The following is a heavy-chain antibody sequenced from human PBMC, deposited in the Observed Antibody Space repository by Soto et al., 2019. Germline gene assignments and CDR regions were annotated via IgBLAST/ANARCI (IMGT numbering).Heavy chain of an antibody. J-gene: IGHJ6*02. CDR2: ISGSGGST. Sequence: GGSLRLSCAASGFTLRNYALSWVRQAPGKGLEWVSAISGSGGSTYYADSVKGRFTISRDNAKNSLYLQMSSLRAEDTAVYYCARDRGGYDRLYYYHGMDVWGQGTTVTVSS. CDR1: GFTLRNYA. D-gene: IGHD5-12*01. V-gene: IGHV3-23*01. CDR3: ARDRGGYDRLYYYHGMDV.